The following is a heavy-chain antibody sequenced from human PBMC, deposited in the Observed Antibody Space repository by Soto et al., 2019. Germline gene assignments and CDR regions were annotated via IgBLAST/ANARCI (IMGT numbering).Heavy chain of an antibody. Sequence: LRLSCAASGFTFSSYALHWVRQAPGKGLEWVAVISYDGSNKYYADSVKGRFTISRDNSKNTLYVQMNSLRGEDTAVYYCARGPSSLTRFDYWGQGTLVTVSS. J-gene: IGHJ4*02. CDR1: GFTFSSYA. D-gene: IGHD2-2*01. CDR3: ARGPSSLTRFDY. CDR2: ISYDGSNK. V-gene: IGHV3-30-3*01.